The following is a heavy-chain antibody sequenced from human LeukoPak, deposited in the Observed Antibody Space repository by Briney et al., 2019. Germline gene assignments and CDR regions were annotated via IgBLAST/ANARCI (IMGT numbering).Heavy chain of an antibody. V-gene: IGHV3-21*01. Sequence: GGSLRLSCAASGFTFSSYSMNWVRQAPGKGLEWVSSISSSSSYIYYADSVKGRFTISRDNAKNSLYLQMNSLRAEDTAVYYCARDTSSRRGTAMVRINDYWGQGTLVTVSS. CDR1: GFTFSSYS. J-gene: IGHJ4*02. CDR3: ARDTSSRRGTAMVRINDY. CDR2: ISSSSSYI. D-gene: IGHD5-18*01.